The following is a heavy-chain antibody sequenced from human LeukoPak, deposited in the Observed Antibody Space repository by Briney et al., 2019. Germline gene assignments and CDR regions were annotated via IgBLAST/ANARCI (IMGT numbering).Heavy chain of an antibody. CDR3: ARVGSHSGSLSLIRRNYKYYYYMDV. CDR2: INSDGSST. V-gene: IGHV3-74*01. Sequence: GGSLRLSCAASGFTFSSHWMHWVRQAPGRGLVWVSRINSDGSSTSYADSVKGRFTISRDNAKNSLYLQMNSLRAEDTAVYYCARVGSHSGSLSLIRRNYKYYYYMDVWGKGTTVTISS. J-gene: IGHJ6*03. CDR1: GFTFSSHW. D-gene: IGHD3-10*01.